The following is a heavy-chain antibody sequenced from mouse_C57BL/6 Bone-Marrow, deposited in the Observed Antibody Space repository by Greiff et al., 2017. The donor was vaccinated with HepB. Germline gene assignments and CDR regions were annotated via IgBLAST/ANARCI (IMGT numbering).Heavy chain of an antibody. CDR1: GYSITSGYY. CDR2: ISYDGSN. D-gene: IGHD2-3*01. Sequence: EVKVEESGPGLVKPSQSLSLTCSVTGYSITSGYYWNWIRQFPGNKLEWMGYISYDGSNNYNPSLKNRISITRDTSKNQFFLKLNSVTTEDTATYDCTSDGYYAGYWGQGTTLTVSS. V-gene: IGHV3-6*01. CDR3: TSDGYYAGY. J-gene: IGHJ2*01.